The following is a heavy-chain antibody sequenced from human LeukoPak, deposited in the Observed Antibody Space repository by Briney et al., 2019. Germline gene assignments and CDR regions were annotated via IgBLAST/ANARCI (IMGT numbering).Heavy chain of an antibody. D-gene: IGHD3-22*01. J-gene: IGHJ3*02. CDR3: ARENYYDSTHAFDI. Sequence: PGGSLRLSCAASGFTFSSYAMHWVRQAPGKGLEWVAVISYDGSNKYYADSVKGRFTISRDNSKNTLYLQMNSLRAEDTAVYYCARENYYDSTHAFDIWGQGTMVTVSS. CDR2: ISYDGSNK. CDR1: GFTFSSYA. V-gene: IGHV3-30-3*01.